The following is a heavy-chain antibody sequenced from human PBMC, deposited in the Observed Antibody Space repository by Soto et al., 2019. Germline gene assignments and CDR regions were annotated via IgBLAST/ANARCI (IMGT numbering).Heavy chain of an antibody. CDR2: MSGSGGST. J-gene: IGHJ4*02. CDR1: GFTLSSYA. D-gene: IGHD6-19*01. Sequence: EVQLWESGGGLVQPGGSLILSCAASGFTLSSYAMSWVRQAPGKGVAWVSAMSGSGGSTYYADSVKVRFTISRDNSKNTLYLQMNSLRAEDTAVYYCAKRLDMFDYWCQGNLVTVSS. V-gene: IGHV3-23*01. CDR3: AKRLDMFDY.